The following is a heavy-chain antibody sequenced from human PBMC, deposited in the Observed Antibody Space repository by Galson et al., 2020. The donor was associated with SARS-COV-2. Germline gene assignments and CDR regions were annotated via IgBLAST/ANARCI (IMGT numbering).Heavy chain of an antibody. CDR2: ISSNSEYI. V-gene: IGHV3-21*01. CDR1: GFTFNSYT. Sequence: GGSLRLSCEVSGFTFNSYTMTRVRQAPGKGPEWVSSISSNSEYIYHEDSLKGRFTISRDNAKNSLYLQMNSLRAEDTAVYYCAREASWAMFGMDVWGQGTTVTVSS. D-gene: IGHD1-26*01. J-gene: IGHJ6*02. CDR3: AREASWAMFGMDV.